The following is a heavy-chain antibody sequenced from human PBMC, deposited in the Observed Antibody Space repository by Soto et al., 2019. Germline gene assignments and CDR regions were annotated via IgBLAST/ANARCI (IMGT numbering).Heavy chain of an antibody. CDR3: ASHPHWARPFEP. J-gene: IGHJ5*02. V-gene: IGHV3-48*03. D-gene: IGHD7-27*01. CDR2: ISTSGSHI. CDR1: GFLFRNYE. Sequence: EVRLVESGGGLVKPGGSLRLSCVGSGFLFRNYEMNWVRQAPGKGLEWLSHISTSGSHISDADSVKGRFTISRDKTKHPLYRQMNSRRAEDTAVYYCASHPHWARPFEPWAKETLVNVSS.